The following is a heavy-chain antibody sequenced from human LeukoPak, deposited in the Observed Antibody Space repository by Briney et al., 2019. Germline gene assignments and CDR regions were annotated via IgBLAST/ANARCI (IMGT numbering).Heavy chain of an antibody. V-gene: IGHV3-30*18. CDR3: AKDYRTATLTFYYGMDV. J-gene: IGHJ6*02. CDR2: ISYDGSNK. D-gene: IGHD4-17*01. CDR1: GFTFSSYG. Sequence: GGSLRLSCAASGFTFSSYGMHWVRQAPGKGLEWVAVISYDGSNKYYADSVKGRFTISRDNSKNTLYLQMNSLRAEDTAVYYCAKDYRTATLTFYYGMDVWGQGTTVTVSS.